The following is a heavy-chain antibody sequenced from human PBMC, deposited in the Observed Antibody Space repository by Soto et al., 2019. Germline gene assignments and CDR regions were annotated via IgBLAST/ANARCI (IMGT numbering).Heavy chain of an antibody. V-gene: IGHV3-21*01. D-gene: IGHD6-13*01. CDR2: ISSSSSYI. Sequence: EVQLVESGGGLVKPGGSLRLSCAASGFTFSSYSMNWVRQAPGKGLEWVSSISSSSSYIYYADSVKGRFTISRDNAKNSLYLQMNSLRAEDTAVYYCARDGGDSSSWYGGYYYYGMDVWGQGTTVTVSS. J-gene: IGHJ6*02. CDR1: GFTFSSYS. CDR3: ARDGGDSSSWYGGYYYYGMDV.